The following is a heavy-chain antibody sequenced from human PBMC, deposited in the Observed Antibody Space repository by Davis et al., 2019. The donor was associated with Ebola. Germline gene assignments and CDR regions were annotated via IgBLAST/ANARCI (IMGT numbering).Heavy chain of an antibody. V-gene: IGHV3-53*05. Sequence: GESLKISCAASGFTLTDAWMNWVRQVPGKGLEWVSVIYDQSTAYADAVRGRFIISRDKSNNTLYLEMSSLRVDDTAVYYCATTQWLREFDNWGQGTLVTVSS. CDR2: IYDQST. CDR3: ATTQWLREFDN. D-gene: IGHD6-19*01. CDR1: GFTLTDAW. J-gene: IGHJ4*02.